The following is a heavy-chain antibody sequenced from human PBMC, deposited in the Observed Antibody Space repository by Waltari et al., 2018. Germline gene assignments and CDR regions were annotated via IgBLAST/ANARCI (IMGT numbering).Heavy chain of an antibody. Sequence: EVHLVESGGGLVQHGGSLSLSCAASGFTFSTYWMTWVRQAPGKGLEWLANIKDDGSEKNYVDSVKGRFTISRDNAKNSLYLQMNSLRAEDTAVYYCARDPHYSNFDYWGQGTLVTVSS. CDR2: IKDDGSEK. CDR3: ARDPHYSNFDY. CDR1: GFTFSTYW. J-gene: IGHJ4*02. V-gene: IGHV3-7*01. D-gene: IGHD4-4*01.